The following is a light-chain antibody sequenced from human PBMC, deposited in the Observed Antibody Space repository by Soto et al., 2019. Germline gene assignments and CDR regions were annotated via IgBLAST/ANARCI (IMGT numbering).Light chain of an antibody. CDR1: QVVSRSY. CDR3: QQYGTLPIT. V-gene: IGKV3-20*01. CDR2: GAS. J-gene: IGKJ5*01. Sequence: EIVLTQSPGTLSLSPGDRATLSCRASQVVSRSYLAWYQQKPGQAPRLLIYGASSMALGIPARFSGRGSGTDFTLTISSLEPEDFAVYFCQQYGTLPITVGQGTRLDVK.